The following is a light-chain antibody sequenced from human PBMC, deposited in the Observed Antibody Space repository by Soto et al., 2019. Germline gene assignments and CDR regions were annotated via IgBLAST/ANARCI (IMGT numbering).Light chain of an antibody. CDR3: QQYGGSPWT. Sequence: EIVLTQSPGTLSLSPGERATLSCRASQIISSSYLAWYQQKPGQAPRLLIYGASNRATGIPDRFSGSGSRTDFTLTISRLEPEDFAVYYCQQYGGSPWTFGQGTKVEIK. CDR2: GAS. CDR1: QIISSSY. J-gene: IGKJ1*01. V-gene: IGKV3-20*01.